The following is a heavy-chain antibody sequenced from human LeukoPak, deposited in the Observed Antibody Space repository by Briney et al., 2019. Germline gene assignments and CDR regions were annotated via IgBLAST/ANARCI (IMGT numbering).Heavy chain of an antibody. V-gene: IGHV3-7*01. Sequence: GGSLRLSCAASGFTFSTYWMTWVRQAPGKRLEWVANIKQDGSENFYVDSVKGRFTISRDNAKNSLYLQMNSLRADDTAVYYCARGRGLVTPAEYFQHWGQGTLVTVSS. CDR1: GFTFSTYW. CDR2: IKQDGSEN. D-gene: IGHD3/OR15-3a*01. CDR3: ARGRGLVTPAEYFQH. J-gene: IGHJ1*01.